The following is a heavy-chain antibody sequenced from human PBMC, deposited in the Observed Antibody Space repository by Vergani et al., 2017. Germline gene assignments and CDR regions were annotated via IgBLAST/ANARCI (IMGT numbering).Heavy chain of an antibody. CDR2: MNGDGDTI. CDR1: GFTFNEYW. CDR3: ARARKLRFGVVWENWFDP. V-gene: IGHV3-74*01. J-gene: IGHJ5*02. Sequence: EVELVESGGGLVQPGGSLRLSCAASGFTFNEYWMHWARQVPGKGLVLVSGMNGDGDTISYADSVKGRFTISRDNAKNTLFLQMNSLRAEDTAVYYCARARKLRFGVVWENWFDPWGQGTLVTVSS. D-gene: IGHD3-3*01.